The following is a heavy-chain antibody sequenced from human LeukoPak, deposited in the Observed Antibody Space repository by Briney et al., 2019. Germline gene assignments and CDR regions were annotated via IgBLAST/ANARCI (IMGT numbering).Heavy chain of an antibody. Sequence: GESLKISCKGSGYSFSSYWIGWVRQMPGKGLEWMGLIHPGDSITRYSPSFQGQVTISADKSISTAYVQWSSLGASDTAMYYCAKHRHGCNLLDSWGQGTLVTVSS. J-gene: IGHJ4*02. CDR2: IHPGDSIT. V-gene: IGHV5-51*01. CDR1: GYSFSSYW. CDR3: AKHRHGCNLLDS. D-gene: IGHD4-23*01.